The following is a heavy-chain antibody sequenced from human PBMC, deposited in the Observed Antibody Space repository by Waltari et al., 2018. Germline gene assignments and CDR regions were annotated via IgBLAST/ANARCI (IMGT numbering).Heavy chain of an antibody. J-gene: IGHJ4*02. V-gene: IGHV4-39*01. CDR1: GGSISSSSYY. Sequence: QLQLQESGPGLVKPSETLSLTCTVSGGSISSSSYYWGWIRQPPGKGLEWIGSIYYSGSTYYNPSLTSRVTISVDTSKNQFSLKLSSVTAADTAVYYCARCHYDSTASDYWGQGTLVTVSS. D-gene: IGHD3-22*01. CDR2: IYYSGST. CDR3: ARCHYDSTASDY.